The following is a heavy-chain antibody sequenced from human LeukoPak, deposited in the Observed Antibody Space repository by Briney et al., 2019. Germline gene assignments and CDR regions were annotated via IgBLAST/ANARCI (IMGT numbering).Heavy chain of an antibody. D-gene: IGHD3-3*02. V-gene: IGHV4-38-2*01. Sequence: SETLSLTCAVSGYSISSGYYWGWIRQPPGNGLEWIGSIYHSGSTYYNPSLKSRVTISVDTSKNQFSLKLSSVTAADTAVYYCARADHFGSGYFDYWGQGTLVTVSS. J-gene: IGHJ4*02. CDR2: IYHSGST. CDR1: GYSISSGYY. CDR3: ARADHFGSGYFDY.